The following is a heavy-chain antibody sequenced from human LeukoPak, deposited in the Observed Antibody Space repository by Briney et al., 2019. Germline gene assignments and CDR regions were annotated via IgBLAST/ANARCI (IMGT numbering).Heavy chain of an antibody. CDR3: AELGITMIGGV. CDR1: GFTVSSNY. J-gene: IGHJ6*04. D-gene: IGHD3-10*02. V-gene: IGHV3-66*01. CDR2: IYSGGST. Sequence: GGSLRLSCAASGFTVSSNYMSWVRQAPGKGLEWVSVIYSGGSTYYADSVKGRFTISRDNAKNSLYLQMNSLRAEDTAVYYCAELGITMIGGVWGKGTTVAISS.